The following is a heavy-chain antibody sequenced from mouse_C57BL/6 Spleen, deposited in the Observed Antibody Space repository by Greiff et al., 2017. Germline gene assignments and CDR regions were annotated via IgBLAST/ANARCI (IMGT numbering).Heavy chain of an antibody. V-gene: IGHV1-81*01. J-gene: IGHJ1*03. CDR2: IYPRSGNT. CDR1: GYTFTSYG. D-gene: IGHD1-1*01. Sequence: VKLQESGAELARPGASVKLSCKASGYTFTSYGISWVKQRTGQGLEWIGEIYPRSGNTYYNEKFKGKATLTVDKSSSTAYMQLSSLTSEDSAVYYCAIPPITTVVATPHWYFDVWGTGTTVTVSS. CDR3: AIPPITTVVATPHWYFDV.